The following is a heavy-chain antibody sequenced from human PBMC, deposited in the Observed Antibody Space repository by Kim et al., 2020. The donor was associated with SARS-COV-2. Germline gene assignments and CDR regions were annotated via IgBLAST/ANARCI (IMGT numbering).Heavy chain of an antibody. CDR2: IKPNSGAT. CDR1: GYSFTGYY. V-gene: IGHV1-2*06. J-gene: IGHJ4*02. D-gene: IGHD3-22*01. Sequence: ASVKVSCKASGYSFTGYYMHWVRQAPGQGLEWMGRIKPNSGATTYARNFRGRVTMTRDTSISTSYMELSSLRSDDTAVYYCARGFYDSSGYHDTLDFWGQGTLVTVSP. CDR3: ARGFYDSSGYHDTLDF.